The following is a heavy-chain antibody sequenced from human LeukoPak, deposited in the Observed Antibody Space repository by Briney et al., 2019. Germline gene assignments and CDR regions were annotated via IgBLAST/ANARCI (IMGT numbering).Heavy chain of an antibody. Sequence: GGSLRLSCAASGFTFSSYSMNWVRQAPGKGLEWVANINQDGSEKYYVDSVKGRFTISRDNSKNTLYLQMNSLRAEDTAVYYCAKDRIRRSGSYNWFDPWGQGTLVTVSS. V-gene: IGHV3-7*01. CDR3: AKDRIRRSGSYNWFDP. D-gene: IGHD3-22*01. CDR1: GFTFSSYS. J-gene: IGHJ5*02. CDR2: INQDGSEK.